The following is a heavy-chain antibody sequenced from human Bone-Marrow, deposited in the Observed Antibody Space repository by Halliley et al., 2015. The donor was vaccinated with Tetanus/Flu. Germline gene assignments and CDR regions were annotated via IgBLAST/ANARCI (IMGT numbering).Heavy chain of an antibody. CDR2: IYHTGST. D-gene: IGHD6-19*01. CDR1: GDPISSSNW. CDR3: ARGNPGFSSGRADY. J-gene: IGHJ4*02. V-gene: IGHV4-4*02. Sequence: SLRLSCEVSGDPISSSNWWSWVRQPPGKGLEYIGEIYHTGSTNYNPSLKSRVTMSLDKSKNQFSLKLSSVTAADGAVYYCARGNPGFSSGRADYWGQGTLVTVSS.